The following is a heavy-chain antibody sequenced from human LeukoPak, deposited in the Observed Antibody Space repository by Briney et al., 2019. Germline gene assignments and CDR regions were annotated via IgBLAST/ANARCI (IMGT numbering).Heavy chain of an antibody. CDR2: ISGSGGST. Sequence: PGGSLRLSCAASGFTFSNYAMSWVRQAPGKGLEWVSDISGSGGSTYYADSVKGHFTISRDNSKNTLYLQMNSLRAEDTAVYYCAKILGRFLEWLIRAGAFDIWGQGTMVTVSS. V-gene: IGHV3-23*01. D-gene: IGHD3-3*01. CDR3: AKILGRFLEWLIRAGAFDI. CDR1: GFTFSNYA. J-gene: IGHJ3*02.